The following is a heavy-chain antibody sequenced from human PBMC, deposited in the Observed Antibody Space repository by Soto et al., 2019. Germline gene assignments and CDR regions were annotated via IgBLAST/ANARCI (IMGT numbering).Heavy chain of an antibody. CDR3: ATFTFGRPFDT. CDR1: GFTFHTYA. Sequence: GGSLRLSCAASGFTFHTYAMSCVRQAPGQGLEWVSAISGSGFSTYYADSVKGRFSISSDSSKNTLFLQMNSLRADDTAVYFCATFTFGRPFDTWGQGTMVTVSS. CDR2: ISGSGFST. J-gene: IGHJ3*02. V-gene: IGHV3-23*01. D-gene: IGHD3-16*01.